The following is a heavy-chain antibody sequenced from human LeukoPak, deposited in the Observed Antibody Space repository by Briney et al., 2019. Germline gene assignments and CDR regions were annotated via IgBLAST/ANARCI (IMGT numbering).Heavy chain of an antibody. CDR3: AKVQMSTGWTFDF. V-gene: IGHV3-23*01. Sequence: PGGSLTLSCAASGFTFKNYAMSWVRQAPGKGLEWVSSIDGSGDNRYYADSVKGRFTISRDNSGNTLYLQLRGLGAEDTATYYCAKVQMSTGWTFDFWGQGSLVTVS. D-gene: IGHD2-2*01. CDR2: IDGSGDNR. CDR1: GFTFKNYA. J-gene: IGHJ4*02.